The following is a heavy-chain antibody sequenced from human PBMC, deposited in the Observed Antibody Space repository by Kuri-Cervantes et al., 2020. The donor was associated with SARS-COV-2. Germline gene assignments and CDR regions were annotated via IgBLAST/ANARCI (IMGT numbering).Heavy chain of an antibody. D-gene: IGHD5-24*01. CDR3: AREMATIGGLDY. CDR1: GGSFSGYY. V-gene: IGHV4-34*01. CDR2: INHSGST. Sequence: SETLSLTCAVYGGSFSGYYWSWIRQPPGKGLEWNGEINHSGSTNYNPSLKSRVTISEDTSKNQFSLELSSVTAADTAVYYCAREMATIGGLDYWGQGTLVTVSS. J-gene: IGHJ4*02.